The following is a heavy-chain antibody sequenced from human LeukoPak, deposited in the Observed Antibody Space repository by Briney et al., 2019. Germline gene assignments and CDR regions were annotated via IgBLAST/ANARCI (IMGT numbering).Heavy chain of an antibody. V-gene: IGHV1-2*02. J-gene: IGHJ5*02. D-gene: IGHD2-2*01. CDR1: GYTFTDYY. Sequence: ASVKVSCRASGYTFTDYYIHWVRQAPGQGREWMGWINPENGGKNYAQKFQGRVTMNRDTSIRTVYMDLSRLRSDDTAVFYCTREARVGNWFDPWGQGTQVTVSS. CDR2: INPENGGK. CDR3: TREARVGNWFDP.